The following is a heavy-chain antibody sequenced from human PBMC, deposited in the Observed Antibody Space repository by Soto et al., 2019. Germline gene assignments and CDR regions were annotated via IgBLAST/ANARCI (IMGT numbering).Heavy chain of an antibody. CDR2: IYYSGST. V-gene: IGHV4-39*01. CDR3: ARHRRGSSSWYADHYYYYMDV. Sequence: QLQLQESGPGLVKPSETLSLTCTVSGGSISSSSYYWGWIRQPPGKGLEWIGSIYYSGSTYYNPSLKSRFTISGDTSKNQFPLKLSSVTAADTAVYYSARHRRGSSSWYADHYYYYMDVWGKGPTVTVSS. CDR1: GGSISSSSYY. D-gene: IGHD6-13*01. J-gene: IGHJ6*03.